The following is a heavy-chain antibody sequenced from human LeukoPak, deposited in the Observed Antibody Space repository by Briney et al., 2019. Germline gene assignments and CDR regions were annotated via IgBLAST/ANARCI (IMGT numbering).Heavy chain of an antibody. D-gene: IGHD6-13*01. CDR1: GFTFDDYA. J-gene: IGHJ4*02. Sequence: GGSLRLSCAASGFTFDDYAMHWVRHAPGKGLEWVSGISWNSGSIGYADSVKGRFTISRDNAKNSLYLQMNSLRAEDTALYYCAKGDGYRSSWGWGQGTLVTVSP. CDR3: AKGDGYRSSWG. CDR2: ISWNSGSI. V-gene: IGHV3-9*01.